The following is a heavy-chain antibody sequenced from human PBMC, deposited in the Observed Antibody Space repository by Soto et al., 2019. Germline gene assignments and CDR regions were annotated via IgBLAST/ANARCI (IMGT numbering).Heavy chain of an antibody. D-gene: IGHD1-26*01. CDR2: IDSTSMHI. Sequence: KPGGSLRLSCAASGFTFSSNSMSWVRQAPGKGLEWVSYIDSTSMHIYYADSVKGRFTITRDNAKKSVYLQMTSLRAEDTAVYYCARLVGAYQHYIDYWGQGTLVTVSS. CDR1: GFTFSSNS. CDR3: ARLVGAYQHYIDY. J-gene: IGHJ4*02. V-gene: IGHV3-21*01.